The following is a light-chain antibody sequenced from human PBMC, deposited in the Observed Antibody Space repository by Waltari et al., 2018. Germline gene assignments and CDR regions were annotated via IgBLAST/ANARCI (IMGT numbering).Light chain of an antibody. Sequence: EIVMTPSPATLSVSPGGRATLSCRASQSVSSNLAWYQQKPGQCPRLLIYGASTRATGIPARFSGSGSGTEFTLTISSLQSEDFAVYYCQQYNNWPLTFGGGTKVEIK. CDR1: QSVSSN. CDR2: GAS. CDR3: QQYNNWPLT. V-gene: IGKV3-15*01. J-gene: IGKJ4*01.